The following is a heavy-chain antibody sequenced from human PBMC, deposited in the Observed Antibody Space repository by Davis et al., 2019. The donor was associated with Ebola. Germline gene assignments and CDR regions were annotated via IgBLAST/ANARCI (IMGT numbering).Heavy chain of an antibody. D-gene: IGHD3-16*01. CDR3: ARQRGGGGDY. CDR2: ISGSGGST. V-gene: IGHV3-23*01. CDR1: GFTFNGYA. J-gene: IGHJ4*02. Sequence: GGSLRLSCAASGFTFNGYAMSWVRQAPGKGLEWVSAISGSGGSTYYADSVKGRFTISRDNSKNTLFLHMDSLGAEDTAVYYCARQRGGGGDYWGQGTLVTVSS.